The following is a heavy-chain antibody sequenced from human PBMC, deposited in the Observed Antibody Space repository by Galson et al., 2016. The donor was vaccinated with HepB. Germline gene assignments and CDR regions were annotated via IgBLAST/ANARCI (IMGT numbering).Heavy chain of an antibody. D-gene: IGHD6-25*01. V-gene: IGHV6-1*01. J-gene: IGHJ4*02. CDR2: TYYRSKWYN. CDR3: AGEGASGYALDY. Sequence: CAISGDSVSSNSAAWNWIRQSPSRGLEWLGRTYYRSKWYNDYAESVKSRITINPDTSKNQFSLQLRSVTPDDTAFYYCAGEGASGYALDYWGQETLVTVSS. CDR1: GDSVSSNSAA.